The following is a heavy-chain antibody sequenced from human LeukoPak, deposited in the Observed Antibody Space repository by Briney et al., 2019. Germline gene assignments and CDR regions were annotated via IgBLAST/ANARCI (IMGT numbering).Heavy chain of an antibody. CDR3: VKERDEYSCSSSDY. CDR1: GFTFSNYG. D-gene: IGHD6-6*01. V-gene: IGHV3-30*18. J-gene: IGHJ4*02. Sequence: PGGSLRLSCAASGFTFSNYGMQWVRQAPGKGLDWVAVISYTGNTKYYVDSVKGRFTISRDNSKNTLYLQMNSLRAEDTAVYYCVKERDEYSCSSSDYWGQGTLVTVSS. CDR2: ISYTGNTK.